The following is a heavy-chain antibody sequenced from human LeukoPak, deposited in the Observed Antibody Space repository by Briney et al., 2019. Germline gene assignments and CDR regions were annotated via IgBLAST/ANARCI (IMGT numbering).Heavy chain of an antibody. D-gene: IGHD3-10*01. Sequence: GGSLRLSCAASGFTFSNFWMHWVRQAPGKGLVWVALIYGDGSFTRYADSVKGRFTISRDNSKNTLYLQMNSLRAEDTAVYYCARVYGVVDYWGQGTLVTVSS. CDR3: ARVYGVVDY. J-gene: IGHJ4*02. V-gene: IGHV3-74*01. CDR2: IYGDGSFT. CDR1: GFTFSNFW.